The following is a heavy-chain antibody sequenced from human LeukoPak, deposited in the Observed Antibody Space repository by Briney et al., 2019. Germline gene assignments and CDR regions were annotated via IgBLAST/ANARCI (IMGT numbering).Heavy chain of an antibody. CDR3: AIIAVAGTRSDY. V-gene: IGHV1-69*01. Sequence: ASVTVSCKASGGTFSSYAISWVRQAPGQGLEWMGGIIPIFGTANYAQKFQGRVTITADESTSTAYMELRSLRSDDTAVYYCAIIAVAGTRSDYWGQGTLVTVSS. D-gene: IGHD6-19*01. CDR1: GGTFSSYA. J-gene: IGHJ4*02. CDR2: IIPIFGTA.